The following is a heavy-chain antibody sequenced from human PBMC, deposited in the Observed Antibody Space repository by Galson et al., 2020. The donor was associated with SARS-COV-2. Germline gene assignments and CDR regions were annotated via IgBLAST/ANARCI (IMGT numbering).Heavy chain of an antibody. J-gene: IGHJ4*02. V-gene: IGHV3-66*01. D-gene: IGHD7-27*01. Sequence: GGSLRLSCAASGFSVSDHYMLWVHRAPGRGLEWVSLIYSGGGTSYADSVKGRFFISRDGAKNTLYLQMNSLRAEDTARYYCARSPSTPVGTFWGQGTLVTVSS. CDR3: ARSPSTPVGTF. CDR2: IYSGGGT. CDR1: GFSVSDHY.